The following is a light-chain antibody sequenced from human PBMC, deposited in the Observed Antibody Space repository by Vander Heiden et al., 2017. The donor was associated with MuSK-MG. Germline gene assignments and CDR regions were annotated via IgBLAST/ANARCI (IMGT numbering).Light chain of an antibody. CDR3: QQYKSYPIT. J-gene: IGKJ3*01. Sequence: IHLNQPPSTLSASVGDRVTITCRASQSISSWLAWYQQKPGKAPKLLIYKASSLESGVPSRFSGSGSGTEFTLTISSLQPDDFATYYCQQYKSYPITFGSGTKVXIK. CDR1: QSISSW. CDR2: KAS. V-gene: IGKV1-5*03.